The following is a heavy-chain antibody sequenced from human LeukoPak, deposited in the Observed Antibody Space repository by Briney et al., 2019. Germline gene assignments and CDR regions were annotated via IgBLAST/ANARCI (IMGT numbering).Heavy chain of an antibody. CDR1: GFTVSSNY. CDR2: IYSGGST. D-gene: IGHD3-10*01. CDR3: ARHYYGSGRRDPYYFDY. Sequence: GGSLGLSCAASGFTVSSNYMSWVRQAPGKGLEWVSVIYSGGSTYYADSVKGRFTISRHNSKNTLYLQMNSLRAEDTAVYYCARHYYGSGRRDPYYFDYWGQGTLVTVSS. V-gene: IGHV3-53*04. J-gene: IGHJ4*02.